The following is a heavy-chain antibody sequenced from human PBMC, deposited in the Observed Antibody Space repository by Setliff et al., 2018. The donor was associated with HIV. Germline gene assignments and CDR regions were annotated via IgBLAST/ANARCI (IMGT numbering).Heavy chain of an antibody. V-gene: IGHV4-38-2*01. J-gene: IGHJ5*02. Sequence: SETLSLTCAVSNYSISSDSYWGWIRQPPGKGLEWIGSIYHSGSIYYNPSLKSRVTISVDTSKTQFPLRLSSVTAADTAVYYCARQGYIYGYPLNWFDPWGQGTLVTGS. CDR2: IYHSGSI. CDR1: NYSISSDSY. CDR3: ARQGYIYGYPLNWFDP. D-gene: IGHD5-18*01.